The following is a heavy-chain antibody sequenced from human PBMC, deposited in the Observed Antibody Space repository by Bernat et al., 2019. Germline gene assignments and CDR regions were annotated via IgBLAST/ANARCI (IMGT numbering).Heavy chain of an antibody. D-gene: IGHD4-17*01. J-gene: IGHJ6*03. V-gene: IGHV4-39*01. CDR2: VYYSGST. CDR3: ARRGGVTTDYYYMDV. CDR1: GGSISITSYY. Sequence: QVQLQESGPGLVEPSETLSLNCSVSGGSISITSYYWAWIRQPPGEGLEWIGTVYYSGSTNYNPSLKSRATISVDTSKNQFSLKLSSVTAADTAVYYCARRGGVTTDYYYMDVWGKGTTVTVSS.